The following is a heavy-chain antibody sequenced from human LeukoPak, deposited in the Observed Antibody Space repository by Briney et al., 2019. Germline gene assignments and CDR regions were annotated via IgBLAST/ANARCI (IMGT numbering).Heavy chain of an antibody. Sequence: ASVKVSCKASGYIFTNYGISWVRQAPGRGLEWMGWISVYNGNTNYAQKLQGRVTMTTDTSTSTAYMELRSLRSDDTAVYYCARGAATDYDYVWGSYRYSHWFDPWGQGTLVTVSS. V-gene: IGHV1-18*01. D-gene: IGHD3-16*02. J-gene: IGHJ5*02. CDR1: GYIFTNYG. CDR2: ISVYNGNT. CDR3: ARGAATDYDYVWGSYRYSHWFDP.